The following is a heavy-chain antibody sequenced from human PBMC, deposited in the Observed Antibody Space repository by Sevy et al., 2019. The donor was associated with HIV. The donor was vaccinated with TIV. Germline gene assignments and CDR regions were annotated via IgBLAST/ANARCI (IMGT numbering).Heavy chain of an antibody. CDR1: GISISSHW. CDR3: ARAMGV. Sequence: GGSLRLSCVGSGISISSHWMNWVRQSPGKGLEWVANINQDGSELYYVDSVTGRFTISRENAKNSGYLQMHSLRVEDSGVYYCARAMGVWGQGTTVTVSS. CDR2: INQDGSEL. V-gene: IGHV3-7*01. J-gene: IGHJ6*02.